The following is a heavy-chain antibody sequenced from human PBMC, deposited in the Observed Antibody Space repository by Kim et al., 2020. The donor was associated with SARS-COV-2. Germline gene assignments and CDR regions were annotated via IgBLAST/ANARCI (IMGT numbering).Heavy chain of an antibody. J-gene: IGHJ6*02. CDR3: AKIMVRDIVSYYYGMDV. CDR1: GFSFSNYA. V-gene: IGHV3-23*01. Sequence: GGSLRLSCAGSGFSFSNYAMSWVRQTPGKGLEYISAISTRGGEKYYADSVKGRFTISRDNSKNTLYLEMNSLTADDTAVYYCAKIMVRDIVSYYYGMDVWGQGTTVTVSS. CDR2: ISTRGGEK. D-gene: IGHD3-10*01.